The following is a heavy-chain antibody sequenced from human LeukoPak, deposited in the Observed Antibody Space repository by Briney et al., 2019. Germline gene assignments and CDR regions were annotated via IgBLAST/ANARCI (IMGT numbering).Heavy chain of an antibody. D-gene: IGHD5-12*01. CDR3: AKGRGYSGYDLKAYFDY. CDR1: GFTFSSYA. CDR2: ISYDGSNK. J-gene: IGHJ4*02. Sequence: GRSLRLSCAASGFTFSSYAMHWVRQAPGKGLEWVAVISYDGSNKYYADSVKGRFTISRDNSKNTLYLQMNSLRAEDTAVYYCAKGRGYSGYDLKAYFDYWGQGTLVTVSS. V-gene: IGHV3-30*04.